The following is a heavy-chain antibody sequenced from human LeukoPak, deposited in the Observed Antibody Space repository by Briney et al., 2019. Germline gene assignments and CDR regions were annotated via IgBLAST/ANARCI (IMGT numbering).Heavy chain of an antibody. CDR3: ARRVSGSPFDY. J-gene: IGHJ4*02. V-gene: IGHV4-59*01. D-gene: IGHD1-26*01. Sequence: SATLSLTCTVSGGSISSYYWSWIRQPPGKGLEWIGYIYYSGSTNYNPSLKSRVTISVDTSKNQFSLKLSSVTAADTAVYYCARRVSGSPFDYWGQGTLVTVSS. CDR1: GGSISSYY. CDR2: IYYSGST.